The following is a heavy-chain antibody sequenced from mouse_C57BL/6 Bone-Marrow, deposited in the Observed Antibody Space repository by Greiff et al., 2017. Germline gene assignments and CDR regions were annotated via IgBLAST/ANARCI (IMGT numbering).Heavy chain of an antibody. CDR3: TGWERVRVAY. J-gene: IGHJ3*01. D-gene: IGHD3-3*01. CDR2: IRNKANNHAT. V-gene: IGHV6-6*01. Sequence: EVKLVESGGGLVQPGGSMKLSCAASGFTFSDAWMDWVRQSPEKGLEWVALIRNKANNHATYYAESVKGRFTISRDDSKISVYLQMNSLRPEDTGSYYCTGWERVRVAYWGQGTLVTVSA. CDR1: GFTFSDAW.